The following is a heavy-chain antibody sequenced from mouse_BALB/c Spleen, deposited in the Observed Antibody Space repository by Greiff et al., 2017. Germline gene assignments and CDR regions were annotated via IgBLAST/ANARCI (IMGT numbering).Heavy chain of an antibody. J-gene: IGHJ4*01. CDR3: ARQPRAMDY. CDR2: ISNGGGST. V-gene: IGHV5-12-2*01. CDR1: GFTFSSYT. Sequence: EVKLQESGGGLVQPGGSLKLSCAASGFTFSSYTMSWVRQTPEKRLEWVAYISNGGGSTYYPDTVKGRFTISRDNAKNTLYLQMSSLKSEDTAMYYCARQPRAMDYWGQGTSDTVSS.